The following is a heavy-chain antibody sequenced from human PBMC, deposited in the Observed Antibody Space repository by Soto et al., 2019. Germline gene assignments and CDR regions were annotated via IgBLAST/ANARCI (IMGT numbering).Heavy chain of an antibody. CDR2: IYYSGMT. CDR3: GRHGYYYDSTGYYYFV. V-gene: IGHV4-39*01. J-gene: IGHJ4*02. Sequence: TLSLTCTVSGCSVSSTNQYWSWTRQPPGKGLEWIGDIYYSGMTRYNPALKSRVTISVDTSKDQFSLKLTSVTAADTAVYYCGRHGYYYDSTGYYYFVWGQGTKVTVSS. CDR1: GCSVSSTNQY. D-gene: IGHD3-22*01.